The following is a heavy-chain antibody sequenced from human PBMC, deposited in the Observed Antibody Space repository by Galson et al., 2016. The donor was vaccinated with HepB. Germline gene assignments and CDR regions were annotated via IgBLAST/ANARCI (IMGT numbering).Heavy chain of an antibody. Sequence: SVKVSCKASGYTFTSYAVNWVRQAPGQGLEWMGWINTNTGNPTYAQGFTGRLVFSLDTSVSTTYLQISSLNAEDNAVYYCARDGGTYPYQFDYWGQGTLVTVAS. D-gene: IGHD1-26*01. J-gene: IGHJ4*02. CDR3: ARDGGTYPYQFDY. CDR1: GYTFTSYA. CDR2: INTNTGNP. V-gene: IGHV7-4-1*02.